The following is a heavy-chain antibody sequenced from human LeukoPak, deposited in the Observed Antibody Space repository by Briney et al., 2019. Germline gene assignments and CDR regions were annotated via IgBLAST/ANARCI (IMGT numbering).Heavy chain of an antibody. CDR2: ISWNSGSI. Sequence: PGGSLRLSCAASGLTFDDYAMHWVRQAPGKGLEWVSGISWNSGSIGYADSVKGRYTISRDNAKNSLYLQMNSLRAEDMALYYCAKGQYSSGWYVFDYWGQGTLVTVSS. CDR3: AKGQYSSGWYVFDY. D-gene: IGHD6-19*01. CDR1: GLTFDDYA. J-gene: IGHJ4*02. V-gene: IGHV3-9*03.